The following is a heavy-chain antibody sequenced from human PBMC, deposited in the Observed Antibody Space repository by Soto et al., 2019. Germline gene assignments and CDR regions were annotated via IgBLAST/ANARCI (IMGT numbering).Heavy chain of an antibody. CDR2: ISPGGTTR. V-gene: IGHV3-48*02. CDR3: ARVDGPTVATMFFDS. Sequence: PGGSLRLSCAASGFTFSSYGMIWARQAPGKGLEWVSYISPGGTTRYYADSVKGRFTLSRDDAHNSLYLQMDSLRDEDTAMYYCARVDGPTVATMFFDSWGQGTPVTVSS. D-gene: IGHD5-12*01. J-gene: IGHJ4*02. CDR1: GFTFSSYG.